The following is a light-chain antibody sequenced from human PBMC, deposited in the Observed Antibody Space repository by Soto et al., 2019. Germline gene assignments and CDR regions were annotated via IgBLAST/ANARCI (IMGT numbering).Light chain of an antibody. J-gene: IGKJ4*01. CDR3: MQATQLVS. V-gene: IGKV2-24*01. CDR2: QIS. Sequence: DIVMTQTPLSSPVTLGQPASISCRSSQTLVHSDGGTYLSWLHQRPGQPPRLLIYQISKRFSGVPDRFSGSGAGTDFTLKISRVEAEYVGIYYCMQATQLVSFGGGTKVELK. CDR1: QTLVHSDGGTY.